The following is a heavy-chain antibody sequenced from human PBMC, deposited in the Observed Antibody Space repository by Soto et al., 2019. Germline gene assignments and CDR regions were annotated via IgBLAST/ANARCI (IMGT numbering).Heavy chain of an antibody. CDR3: AKERLATGATVRFDP. CDR2: INGRGDNA. V-gene: IGHV3-23*01. J-gene: IGHJ5*02. Sequence: ELQLLESGGDLVQPGESLILSCVASGFTFGTYAMSWVRQAPGRGLEWVSSINGRGDNAYYADSVKGRFTISRDNSGNILYLQMHSLRADDTGVYYCAKERLATGATVRFDPWGQGTLVTVSS. D-gene: IGHD1-1*01. CDR1: GFTFGTYA.